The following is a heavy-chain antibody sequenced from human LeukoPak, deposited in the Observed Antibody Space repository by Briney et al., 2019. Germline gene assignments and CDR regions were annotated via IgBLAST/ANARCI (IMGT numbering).Heavy chain of an antibody. CDR2: IRYDGSNK. Sequence: GGSLRLSCAASGFTFSSYGMHWVRQAPGKGLEWVAFIRYDGSNKYYADSVKGRFTISRDNSKNTLYLQMNSLRAEDTAVYYCAKEGVVGAISSTYYFDYWGQGTLVTVSS. V-gene: IGHV3-30*02. J-gene: IGHJ4*02. D-gene: IGHD1-26*01. CDR3: AKEGVVGAISSTYYFDY. CDR1: GFTFSSYG.